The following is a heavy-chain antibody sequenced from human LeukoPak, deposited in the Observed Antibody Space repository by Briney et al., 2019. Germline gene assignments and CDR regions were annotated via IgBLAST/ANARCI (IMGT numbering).Heavy chain of an antibody. CDR2: INSDGSST. J-gene: IGHJ6*02. Sequence: GGSLRLSCAASGFTFSSYWMHWVRQAPGKGLVWVSRINSDGSSTSYADSVKGRFTISRDNAKNTLYLQMNSLRAEDTAVYYCARDILTGYFYYYYGMVVWGQGTTVTVSS. V-gene: IGHV3-74*01. D-gene: IGHD3-9*01. CDR3: ARDILTGYFYYYYGMVV. CDR1: GFTFSSYW.